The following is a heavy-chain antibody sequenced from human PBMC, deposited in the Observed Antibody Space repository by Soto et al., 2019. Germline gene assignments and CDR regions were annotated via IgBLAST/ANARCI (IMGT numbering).Heavy chain of an antibody. Sequence: ASVKVSCKVSGYTLTELSMHWVRQAPGKGLEWMGGFDPEDGETIYAQKFQGRVTMTEDTSTDTAYMELSSLRSEDTAVYYCATTLLRYFDWFLRPQFYPWGQGTLVTVSS. J-gene: IGHJ5*02. CDR1: GYTLTELS. CDR2: FDPEDGET. CDR3: ATTLLRYFDWFLRPQFYP. D-gene: IGHD3-9*01. V-gene: IGHV1-24*01.